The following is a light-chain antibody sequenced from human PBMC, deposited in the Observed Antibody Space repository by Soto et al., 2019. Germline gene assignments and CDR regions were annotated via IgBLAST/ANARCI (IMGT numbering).Light chain of an antibody. Sequence: DIVMTQSPDSLAVSLGERATINCKSSQSVLYSSNNKNYLAWYQQKPGQPPKLVIYWASTRESGVPDRFSGSGSGTDFNITISSLQAEDVAVYYCQQYYSTPWTFGRGTKVEIK. J-gene: IGKJ1*01. CDR3: QQYYSTPWT. CDR2: WAS. V-gene: IGKV4-1*01. CDR1: QSVLYSSNNKNY.